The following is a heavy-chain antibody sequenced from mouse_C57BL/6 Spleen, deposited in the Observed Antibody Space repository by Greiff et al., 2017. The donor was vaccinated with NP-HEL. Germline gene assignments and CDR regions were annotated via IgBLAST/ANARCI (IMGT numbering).Heavy chain of an antibody. CDR3: ARQGGYYGNYDAMDY. CDR1: GFTFSDYG. V-gene: IGHV5-15*01. D-gene: IGHD2-1*01. J-gene: IGHJ4*01. CDR2: ISNLAYSI. Sequence: EVQGVESGGGLVQPGGSLKLSCAASGFTFSDYGMAWVRQAPRKGPEWVAFISNLAYSIYYADTVTGRFTISRENAKNTLYLEMSSLRSEDTAMYYCARQGGYYGNYDAMDYWGQGTSVTVSS.